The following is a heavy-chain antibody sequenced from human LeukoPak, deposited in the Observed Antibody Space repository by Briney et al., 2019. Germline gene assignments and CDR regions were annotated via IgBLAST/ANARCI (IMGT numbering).Heavy chain of an antibody. D-gene: IGHD3-22*01. CDR1: GGSFSGYY. Sequence: SETLSLTCAVYGGSFSGYYWSWIRQPPGKGLEWIGEINHSGGTNYNPSLKSRVTISVDTSKNQFSLKLSSVTAADTAVYYCARLYDSRGYYVDYWGQGTLVTVSS. CDR2: INHSGGT. V-gene: IGHV4-34*01. J-gene: IGHJ4*02. CDR3: ARLYDSRGYYVDY.